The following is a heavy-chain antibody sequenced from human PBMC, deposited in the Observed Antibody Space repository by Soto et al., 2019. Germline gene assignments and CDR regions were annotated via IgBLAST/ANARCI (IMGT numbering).Heavy chain of an antibody. J-gene: IGHJ6*02. CDR3: AREAMTTVNYCHYGMDV. Sequence: PSETLSLTXTVSGGSISSGGYYWSWIRQHPGKGLEWIGYIYYSGSTYYNPSLKSRGTISVDTSKNQFSLKLSSVTAADTAVYYCAREAMTTVNYCHYGMDVWGQGTTVTVSS. CDR1: GGSISSGGYY. V-gene: IGHV4-31*02. D-gene: IGHD4-17*01. CDR2: IYYSGST.